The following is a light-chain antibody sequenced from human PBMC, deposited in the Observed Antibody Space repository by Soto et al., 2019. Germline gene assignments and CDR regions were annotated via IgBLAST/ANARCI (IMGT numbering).Light chain of an antibody. J-gene: IGKJ5*01. CDR2: GAS. CDR3: QQYNNWPPT. Sequence: DIQLTQSPSPLSASVGDRVIITCRASQSISSWLAWYQQKPGKAPKLLIYGASSRATGIPARFNGSGSGTEFTLTISSLQSEDFAVYYCQQYNNWPPTFGQGTRLEIK. CDR1: QSISSW. V-gene: IGKV1-5*01.